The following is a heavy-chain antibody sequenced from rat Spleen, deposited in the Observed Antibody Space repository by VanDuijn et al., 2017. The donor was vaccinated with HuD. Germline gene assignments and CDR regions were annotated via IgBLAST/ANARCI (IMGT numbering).Heavy chain of an antibody. D-gene: IGHD1-10*01. CDR1: GFTFNNYD. J-gene: IGHJ2*01. CDR3: TTGAQPRD. Sequence: EVQLVESGGGLVQPGRSMKLSCAASGFTFNNYDMAWVRQAPTKGLEWVASINFDGSGTYYRDSVKGRFTISRDNAKSSLYLQMDSLRSEDTATYYCTTGAQPRDWGQGVMVTVSS. CDR2: INFDGSGT. V-gene: IGHV5-20*01.